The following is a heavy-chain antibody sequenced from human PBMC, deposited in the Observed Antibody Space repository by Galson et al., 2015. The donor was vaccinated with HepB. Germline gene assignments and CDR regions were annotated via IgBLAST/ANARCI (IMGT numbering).Heavy chain of an antibody. CDR1: RGTFRDYA. V-gene: IGHV1-69*13. CDR2: IIPIFGTA. D-gene: IGHD5-12*01. J-gene: IGHJ6*02. Sequence: SVKVSCKASRGTFRDYAINWVRQAPGQGLEWMGGIIPIFGTANYAQKFQGRVTITADESTGTAYMELSSLRSEDTAVYYCARRYVDIVKKIPTYYFNAMDVWGQGTTVTVSS. CDR3: ARRYVDIVKKIPTYYFNAMDV.